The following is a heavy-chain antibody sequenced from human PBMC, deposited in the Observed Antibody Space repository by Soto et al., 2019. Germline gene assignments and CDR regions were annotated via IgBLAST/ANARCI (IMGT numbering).Heavy chain of an antibody. V-gene: IGHV1-69*01. CDR1: GGTFSSYA. D-gene: IGHD1-26*01. CDR3: ASQLVGATTGFDF. CDR2: IIPIFGTA. Sequence: QGQLVQSGAEVKKHGSSVKVSCTASGGTFSSYAIIWVRQAPGPGLEWMGGIIPIFGTANYAQKFQGRVKIAADESTSTAYMELSSLSSEDTAVYYWASQLVGATTGFDFWGQVTLVTVSS. J-gene: IGHJ4*02.